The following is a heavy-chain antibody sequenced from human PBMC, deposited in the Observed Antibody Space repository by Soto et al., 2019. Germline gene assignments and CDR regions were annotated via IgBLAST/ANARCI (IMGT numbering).Heavy chain of an antibody. Sequence: GASVKVSCKASGYTFTGYYMHWVRQAPGQGLEGMGWINPNSGGTNYAQKFQGRVTMTRDTSISTAYMELSRLRSDDTAVYYCARGEYYDILTGYTLYYYYGMDVWGQGTTVTVSS. CDR1: GYTFTGYY. CDR3: ARGEYYDILTGYTLYYYYGMDV. V-gene: IGHV1-2*02. D-gene: IGHD3-9*01. J-gene: IGHJ6*02. CDR2: INPNSGGT.